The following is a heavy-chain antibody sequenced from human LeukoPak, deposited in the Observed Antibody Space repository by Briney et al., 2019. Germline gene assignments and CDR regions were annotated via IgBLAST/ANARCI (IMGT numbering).Heavy chain of an antibody. CDR1: GITLSNYG. CDR3: AKDLNYFGSGTYGYSEVYYYYGMDV. D-gene: IGHD3-10*01. V-gene: IGHV3-23*01. Sequence: GGSLRLSCVVSGITLSNYGMSWVRQAPGKGLEWVSGISGSGGGTNYADSVKGRFTISRDNSKNTLFLQMISLRAGDTAVYYCAKDLNYFGSGTYGYSEVYYYYGMDVWGPGTTVTVSS. CDR2: ISGSGGGT. J-gene: IGHJ6*02.